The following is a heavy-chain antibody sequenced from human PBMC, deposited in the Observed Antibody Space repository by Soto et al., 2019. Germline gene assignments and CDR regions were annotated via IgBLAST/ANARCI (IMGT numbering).Heavy chain of an antibody. Sequence: GWALRLSCATSGFSFSNYAMSWVRQAPGKVLEWVSLISFSASATHYADSVKGRFTISRDNSKRAVSLQLNSLRAENTAVYYCAKGMANTVFGVDTLFDFWGRGTLAPVSS. D-gene: IGHD3-3*01. CDR3: AKGMANTVFGVDTLFDF. CDR2: ISFSASAT. CDR1: GFSFSNYA. V-gene: IGHV3-23*01. J-gene: IGHJ4*02.